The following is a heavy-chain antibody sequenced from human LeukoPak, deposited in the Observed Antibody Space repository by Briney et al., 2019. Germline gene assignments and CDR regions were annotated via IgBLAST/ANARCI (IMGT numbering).Heavy chain of an antibody. CDR1: GFTFSDYY. D-gene: IGHD2-2*01. Sequence: GGSLRLSCAASGFTFSDYYMSWIRQAPGKGLEWVSYISSSGSTIYYADSVKGRFTISRDNAKNSLYLQMNSLRAEDTAVYYCATRPAPKTYYYMDVWGKGTTVTVSS. CDR2: ISSSGSTI. CDR3: ATRPAPKTYYYMDV. V-gene: IGHV3-11*04. J-gene: IGHJ6*03.